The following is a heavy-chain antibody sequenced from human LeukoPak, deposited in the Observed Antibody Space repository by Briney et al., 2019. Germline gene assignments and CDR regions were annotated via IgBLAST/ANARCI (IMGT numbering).Heavy chain of an antibody. J-gene: IGHJ3*02. CDR1: GYSFTSYW. V-gene: IGHV5-51*01. CDR3: ARSVEPLGYCSSTSCPQRPNDAFDT. CDR2: IYPGDSDT. D-gene: IGHD2-2*01. Sequence: GESLQISCKGSGYSFTSYWIGWVCQMPGKGLEWMGIIYPGDSDTRCSPSFQGQVTISADKSISTAYLQWSSLKASDTAMYYCARSVEPLGYCSSTSCPQRPNDAFDTWGQGTMVTVSS.